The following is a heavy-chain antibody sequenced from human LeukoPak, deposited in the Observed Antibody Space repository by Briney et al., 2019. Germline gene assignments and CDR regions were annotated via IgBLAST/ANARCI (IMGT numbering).Heavy chain of an antibody. D-gene: IGHD6-13*01. V-gene: IGHV3-66*01. Sequence: PGGSLRLSCASSGLTLSNNYLSWVRQPPGKGPAWVALIYCYGATFYPHSVMGGVTISRDNSKNPLFLQMDSLRADDTAVYYCASDYAASGTCFEYWGQGTLVTVSS. CDR3: ASDYAASGTCFEY. CDR1: GLTLSNNY. CDR2: IYCYGAT. J-gene: IGHJ4*02.